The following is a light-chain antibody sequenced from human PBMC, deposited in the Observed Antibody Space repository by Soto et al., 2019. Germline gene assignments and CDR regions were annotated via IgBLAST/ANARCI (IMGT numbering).Light chain of an antibody. CDR2: EVS. V-gene: IGLV2-14*01. Sequence: QSALTQPASVSGSPGQSITISCTGTSSDVGGYNYVSWYQQHPGKAPKLMIYEVSNRPSGVSNRFSGSKSGNTASLTISGLQAEDEADYYCQSYDSTLSARYVFGTGPQVTVL. CDR1: SSDVGGYNY. J-gene: IGLJ1*01. CDR3: QSYDSTLSARYV.